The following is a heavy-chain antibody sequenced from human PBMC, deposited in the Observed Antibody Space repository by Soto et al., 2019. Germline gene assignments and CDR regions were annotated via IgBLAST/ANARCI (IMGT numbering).Heavy chain of an antibody. J-gene: IGHJ4*02. Sequence: GGSLRLSCAASGFTFSSYWLHWVRQAPGKGLVWVSRINSDGSSTSYADYVKGRFTISGDNAKNTLYLQMNSLRAEDTAVYYCARDRRNSSGYYYVKYWGQGTLVTVSS. CDR3: ARDRRNSSGYYYVKY. CDR2: INSDGSST. D-gene: IGHD3-22*01. CDR1: GFTFSSYW. V-gene: IGHV3-74*01.